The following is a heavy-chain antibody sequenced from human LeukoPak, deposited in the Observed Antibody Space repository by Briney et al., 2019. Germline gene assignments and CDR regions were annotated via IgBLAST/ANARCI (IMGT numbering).Heavy chain of an antibody. Sequence: GESLKISCKGSGHSFTSYWIGWARQMPGKGLEWLGIIYPGDSDTRYSPSFQGQVTISADKSISTAYLQCGSLQAADTVMYDCARLVSQGGFTESWGQGTLVTVSS. CDR2: IYPGDSDT. D-gene: IGHD3-16*01. CDR1: GHSFTSYW. CDR3: ARLVSQGGFTES. J-gene: IGHJ1*01. V-gene: IGHV5-51*01.